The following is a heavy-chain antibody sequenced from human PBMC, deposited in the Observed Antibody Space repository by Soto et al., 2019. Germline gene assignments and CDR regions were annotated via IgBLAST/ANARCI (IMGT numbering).Heavy chain of an antibody. Sequence: DVQLVESGGGLVKPGGSLRLSCAASGFTFYNYCMNWVRQAPGKGLEWVGRIKNNSDGGRTDYAVPVKGSFTKSRDDSENTLYLQMNSLKSESAAVYYCTTGSVEGVWGQGTMVSVSS. V-gene: IGHV3-15*07. J-gene: IGHJ4*02. CDR1: GFTFYNYC. CDR3: TTGSVEGV. CDR2: IKNNSDGGRT. D-gene: IGHD2-15*01.